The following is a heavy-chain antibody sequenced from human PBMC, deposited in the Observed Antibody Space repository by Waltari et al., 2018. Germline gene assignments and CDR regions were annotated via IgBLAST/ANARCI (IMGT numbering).Heavy chain of an antibody. CDR2: ISYDGSNK. Sequence: QVQLVASGGGVVQPGRSLRLSCAASGFTFSSYAMHWVRQAPGKGLEWVAVISYDGSNKYYADSVKGRFTISRDNSKNTLYLQMNSLRAEDTAVYYCATVTRLVDYWGQGTLVTVSS. V-gene: IGHV3-30-3*01. CDR3: ATVTRLVDY. D-gene: IGHD4-4*01. CDR1: GFTFSSYA. J-gene: IGHJ4*02.